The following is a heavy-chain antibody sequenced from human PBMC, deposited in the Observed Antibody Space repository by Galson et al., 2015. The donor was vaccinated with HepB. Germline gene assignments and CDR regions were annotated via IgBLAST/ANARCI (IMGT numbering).Heavy chain of an antibody. V-gene: IGHV3-21*01. CDR3: ARGIGFLRTYFQH. Sequence: SLRLSCAASGFTFSSYSMNWVRQAPGKGLEWVSSISSSSSYIYYADSVKGRFTISRDNAKNSLYLQMNSLRAEDTAVYYCARGIGFLRTYFQHWGQGTLVTVSS. CDR2: ISSSSSYI. CDR1: GFTFSSYS. D-gene: IGHD3-22*01. J-gene: IGHJ1*01.